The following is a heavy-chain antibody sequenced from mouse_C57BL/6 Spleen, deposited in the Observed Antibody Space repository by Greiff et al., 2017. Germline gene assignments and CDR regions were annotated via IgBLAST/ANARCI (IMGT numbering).Heavy chain of an antibody. J-gene: IGHJ3*01. Sequence: QVHVKQSGPELVKPGASVKISCKASGYAFSSSWMNWVKQRPGKGLEWIGRIYPGDGDTNYNGKFKGKATLTADKSSSTAYMQLSSLTSEDSAVYFCARRGGDYDGGFAYWGQGTLVTVSA. V-gene: IGHV1-82*01. CDR2: IYPGDGDT. CDR1: GYAFSSSW. CDR3: ARRGGDYDGGFAY. D-gene: IGHD2-4*01.